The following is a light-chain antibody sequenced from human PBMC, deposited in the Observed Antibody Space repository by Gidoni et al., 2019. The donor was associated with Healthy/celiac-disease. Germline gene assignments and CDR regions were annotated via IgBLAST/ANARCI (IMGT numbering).Light chain of an antibody. J-gene: IGKJ3*01. V-gene: IGKV1-39*01. CDR1: QSISSY. Sequence: DIQMTQSPSSLSASVGDRVTITCRASQSISSYLNWYQQKPGKAPKLLIYAASRLQSGVPSRFSGSGSGTDFTLTISSLQPEDFATYYCQQSYSTPTTVGPGTKVDIK. CDR3: QQSYSTPTT. CDR2: AAS.